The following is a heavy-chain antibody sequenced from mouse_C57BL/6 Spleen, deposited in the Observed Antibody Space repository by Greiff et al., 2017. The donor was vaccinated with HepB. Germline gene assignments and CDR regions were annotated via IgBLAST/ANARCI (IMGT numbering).Heavy chain of an antibody. J-gene: IGHJ3*01. CDR3: TGPCSKIYYDYDGGAWFAY. CDR1: GFTFSNYW. D-gene: IGHD2-4*01. V-gene: IGHV6-3*01. Sequence: EVKVEESGGGLVQPGGSMKLSCVASGFTFSNYWMNWVRQSPEKGLEWVAQIRLKSDNYATHYAESVKGRFTISRDDSKSSVYLQMNNLRAEDTGIYYCTGPCSKIYYDYDGGAWFAYWGQGTLVTVSA. CDR2: IRLKSDNYAT.